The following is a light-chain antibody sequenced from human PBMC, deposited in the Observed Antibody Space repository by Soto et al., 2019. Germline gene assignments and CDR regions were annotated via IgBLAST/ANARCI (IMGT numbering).Light chain of an antibody. J-gene: IGKJ1*01. CDR3: QQYNNWPLT. CDR1: LSVSSN. CDR2: GAS. V-gene: IGKV3-15*01. Sequence: EVVVTQSPATVSVSPGERATLSCRASLSVSSNLAWYQQKPGQAPRLLISGASTRAAGIPARFSGSGSGTEFTLTISILQSEDFAVYYCQQYNNWPLTFGQGTKVDIK.